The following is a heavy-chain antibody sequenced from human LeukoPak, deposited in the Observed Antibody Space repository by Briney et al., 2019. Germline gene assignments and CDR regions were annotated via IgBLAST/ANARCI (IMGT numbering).Heavy chain of an antibody. Sequence: GGSLRLSCAPSGFTFSSYWMHWVRPAPGKGLVWASLINSDGSSTSYADSVKGRFTISRDNAKNTLYLQMNSLRAEDTAVYYCATLYGSSYISFDYWGQGTLVTVSS. J-gene: IGHJ4*02. CDR2: INSDGSST. D-gene: IGHD2-8*01. CDR3: ATLYGSSYISFDY. CDR1: GFTFSSYW. V-gene: IGHV3-74*01.